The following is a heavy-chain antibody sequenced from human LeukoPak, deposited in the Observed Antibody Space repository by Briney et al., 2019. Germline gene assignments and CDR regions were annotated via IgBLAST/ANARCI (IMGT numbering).Heavy chain of an antibody. V-gene: IGHV4-59*01. J-gene: IGHJ4*02. D-gene: IGHD3-22*01. CDR2: IYYSGST. CDR1: GGSISSYY. Sequence: SETLSLTCTVSGGSISSYYWSWIRQPPGKGLEWIGYIYYSGSTNYNPSLKSRVTISVDTSKNQFSLKLSSVTAADTAVYYCASWYYDSSGYGNWGQGTLVTVSS. CDR3: ASWYYDSSGYGN.